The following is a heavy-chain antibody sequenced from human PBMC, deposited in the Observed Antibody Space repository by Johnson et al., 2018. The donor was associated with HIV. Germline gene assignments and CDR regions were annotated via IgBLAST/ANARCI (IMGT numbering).Heavy chain of an antibody. D-gene: IGHD6-13*01. Sequence: QVQLVESGGGVVQPGRSLRLSCAASGFTFSSYGMHWVRQAPGKGLEWVAVIWYDGSNKYYADSVKGRFTISRDNAKNSLYLQMNSLRGEDTALYYCARARGQLTRGDDAFDIWGQGTMVTVSS. V-gene: IGHV3-33*01. J-gene: IGHJ3*02. CDR2: IWYDGSNK. CDR3: ARARGQLTRGDDAFDI. CDR1: GFTFSSYG.